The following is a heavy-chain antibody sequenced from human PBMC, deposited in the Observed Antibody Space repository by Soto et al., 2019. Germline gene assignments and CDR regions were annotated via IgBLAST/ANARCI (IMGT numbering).Heavy chain of an antibody. CDR1: GFTFSSYA. J-gene: IGHJ4*02. V-gene: IGHV3-23*01. Sequence: GGSLRLSCAASGFTFSSYAMSWVRQAPGKGLEWVSAISGSGGSTFYADSVKGRFTISRDTSKNTLFLQMNSLRAEDTAVYHCAKDYHFDYWGQGTLVTVSS. CDR3: AKDYHFDY. CDR2: ISGSGGST.